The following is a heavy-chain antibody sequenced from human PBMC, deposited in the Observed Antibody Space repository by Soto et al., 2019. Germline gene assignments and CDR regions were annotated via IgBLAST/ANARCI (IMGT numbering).Heavy chain of an antibody. J-gene: IGHJ4*02. V-gene: IGHV3-23*01. CDR2: VTESGSTT. CDR3: AINRGGSYTNFDY. CDR1: GFTFSSYA. Sequence: GWSLRLSCAASGFTFSSYAMTWVRQAPGKGLKWVSVVTESGSTTYYADSVKGRFTISRDNSKNTLYLQMNSLIPENTAVYYCAINRGGSYTNFDYWGQVTLVTVSS. D-gene: IGHD2-15*01.